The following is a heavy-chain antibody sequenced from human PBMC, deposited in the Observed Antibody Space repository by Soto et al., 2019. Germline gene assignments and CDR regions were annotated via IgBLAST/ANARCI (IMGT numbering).Heavy chain of an antibody. J-gene: IGHJ4*02. CDR2: IYHSGST. CDR3: ARDPLSGSYYHYFDY. Sequence: SETLSLTCAVTGYSISSGYYWGWIRQPPGKGLEWIGSIYHSGSTYYNPSLKSRVTISVDTSKNQFSLKLSSVTAADTAVYYCARDPLSGSYYHYFDYWGQGTLVTVSS. V-gene: IGHV4-38-2*02. CDR1: GYSISSGYY. D-gene: IGHD1-26*01.